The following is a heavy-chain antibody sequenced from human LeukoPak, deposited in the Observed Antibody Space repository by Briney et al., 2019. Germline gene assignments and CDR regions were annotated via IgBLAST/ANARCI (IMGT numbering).Heavy chain of an antibody. V-gene: IGHV4-30-4*08. CDR3: ARAGGRYCSSTSCYTLYYYYYMDV. Sequence: SQTLSLTCTVSGGSISSGDYYWSWIRQPPGKGLEWLGYIYYSGSTYYNPSLKSRVTISVDTSKNQFSLKLSSVTAADTAVYYCARAGGRYCSSTSCYTLYYYYYMDVWGQGTTVTVSS. J-gene: IGHJ6*03. D-gene: IGHD2-2*02. CDR2: IYYSGST. CDR1: GGSISSGDYY.